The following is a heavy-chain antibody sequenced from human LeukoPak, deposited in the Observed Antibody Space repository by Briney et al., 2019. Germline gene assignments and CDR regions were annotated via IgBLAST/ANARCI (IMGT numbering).Heavy chain of an antibody. CDR3: ARSLEYSSSWPESWFDP. CDR2: IYYSGST. Sequence: SETLSLTCTVSGGSLSSYYWSWIRQPPGKGLEWIGYIYYSGSTNYNPSLKSRVTISVDTSKDQFSLKLSSVTAADTAVYYCARSLEYSSSWPESWFDPWGQGTLVTVSS. J-gene: IGHJ5*02. D-gene: IGHD6-13*01. V-gene: IGHV4-59*01. CDR1: GGSLSSYY.